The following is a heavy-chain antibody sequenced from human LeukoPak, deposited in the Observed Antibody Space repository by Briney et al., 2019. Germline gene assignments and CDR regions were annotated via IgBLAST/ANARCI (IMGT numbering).Heavy chain of an antibody. V-gene: IGHV3-33*01. Sequence: PGGSLRLSCAASGFTFSAYGMHWVRQAPGKGLEWVAVIWYDGSNKYYTDSVKGRFTISRDNSKNTLYLQMDSLRAEDTAVYYCARSGVRSPPVIPAYWGQGTLVTVAS. CDR3: ARSGVRSPPVIPAY. J-gene: IGHJ4*02. D-gene: IGHD2-2*01. CDR2: IWYDGSNK. CDR1: GFTFSAYG.